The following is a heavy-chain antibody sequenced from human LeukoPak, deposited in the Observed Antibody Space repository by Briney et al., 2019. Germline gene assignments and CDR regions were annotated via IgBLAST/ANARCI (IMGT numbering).Heavy chain of an antibody. D-gene: IGHD1-7*01. CDR3: ARAGTTKTTPKGIDY. CDR2: FYYSGNA. V-gene: IGHV4-30-4*08. CDR1: GVSICSGDYY. Sequence: SQTLSLTCTVSGVSICSGDYYWSWLRQPPGKGLEWIGYFYYSGNAYYYPSLKRRLTISVDPSKSQFALKLSSMTAADTAVYYCARAGTTKTTPKGIDYWGQGTLVTVSS. J-gene: IGHJ4*02.